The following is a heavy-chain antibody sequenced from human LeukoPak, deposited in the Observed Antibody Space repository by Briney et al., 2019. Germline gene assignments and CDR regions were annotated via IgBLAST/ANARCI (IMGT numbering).Heavy chain of an antibody. CDR1: GGSFSGYY. D-gene: IGHD3-3*01. Sequence: KPSETLSLTCAVYGGSFSGYYWSWIRQPPGKGLEWIGEVNHSGSTNYNPSLKSRVSISVDTSKNQFSLRLNSVTAADTAVYYCARGRRDDFWSGYSLYYFDYWGQGTLVTVPS. CDR2: VNHSGST. V-gene: IGHV4-34*01. CDR3: ARGRRDDFWSGYSLYYFDY. J-gene: IGHJ4*02.